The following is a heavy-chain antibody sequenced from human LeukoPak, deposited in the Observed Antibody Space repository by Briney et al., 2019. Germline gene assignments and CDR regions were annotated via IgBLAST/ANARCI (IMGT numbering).Heavy chain of an antibody. D-gene: IGHD2-21*02. Sequence: SETLSLTCTVSGDSVSSGGYYWSWIRQPPGKGLEWIGYIYYSGSTNYNPSLKSRVTISVDTSKNQFSLKPNSVTAADTAVYYCARARRDEYYFDYWGQGTLVTVSS. CDR2: IYYSGST. V-gene: IGHV4-61*08. J-gene: IGHJ4*02. CDR1: GDSVSSGGYY. CDR3: ARARRDEYYFDY.